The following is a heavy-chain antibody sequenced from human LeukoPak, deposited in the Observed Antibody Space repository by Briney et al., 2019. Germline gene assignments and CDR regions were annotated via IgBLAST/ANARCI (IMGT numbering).Heavy chain of an antibody. CDR2: VYPGDSGT. D-gene: IGHD1-26*01. J-gene: IGHJ4*02. Sequence: GESLKISCKGSGYTFTTYWIAWVRQMPGKGLEWMGIVYPGDSGTRYSPSFQGQVTISADRSIGTAYLQWSSLKASDTAIYYCARQAVGAMGYYFDYWGQGTLVTVSS. V-gene: IGHV5-51*01. CDR1: GYTFTTYW. CDR3: ARQAVGAMGYYFDY.